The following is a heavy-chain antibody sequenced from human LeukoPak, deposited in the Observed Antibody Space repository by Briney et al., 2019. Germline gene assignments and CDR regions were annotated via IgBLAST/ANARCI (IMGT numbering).Heavy chain of an antibody. J-gene: IGHJ3*02. CDR3: ARLKGRYYYDSSGYAFDI. Sequence: SETLSLTCTVSGGSISSGSYYWSWIRQPAGKGLEWIGRIYTSGSTNYNPSLKSRVTISVDTSKNQFSLKLSSVTAADTAVYYCARLKGRYYYDSSGYAFDIWGQGTMVTVSS. D-gene: IGHD3-22*01. V-gene: IGHV4-61*02. CDR1: GGSISSGSYY. CDR2: IYTSGST.